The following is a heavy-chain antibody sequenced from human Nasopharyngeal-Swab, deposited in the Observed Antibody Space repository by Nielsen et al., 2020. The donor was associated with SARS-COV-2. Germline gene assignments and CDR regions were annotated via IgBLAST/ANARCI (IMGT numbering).Heavy chain of an antibody. J-gene: IGHJ4*02. V-gene: IGHV3-23*03. CDR1: GFTFSSYA. D-gene: IGHD1-26*01. CDR2: IYSGGSST. Sequence: GASLQISCAASGFTFSSYAMSLVRQAPGKGLEWVSVIYSGGSSTYYAGSVKGRFTISRDNSKNTLYLQMNSLRAEDTAVYYCAKDQGSYYDYWGQGTLVTVSS. CDR3: AKDQGSYYDY.